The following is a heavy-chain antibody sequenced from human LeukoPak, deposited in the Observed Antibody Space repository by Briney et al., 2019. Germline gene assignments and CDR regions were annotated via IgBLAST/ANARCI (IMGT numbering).Heavy chain of an antibody. CDR2: IYHSGST. Sequence: SETLSLTCTVSGFSISSGYYWGWIRQPPGKGLEWIGNIYHSGSTYYNPSLKSRVTTSLDTSKNQFSLELTSVTAADTAVYYCARDKGDRQYNWFDPWGQGTLVTVSS. D-gene: IGHD3-22*01. J-gene: IGHJ5*02. CDR3: ARDKGDRQYNWFDP. CDR1: GFSISSGYY. V-gene: IGHV4-38-2*02.